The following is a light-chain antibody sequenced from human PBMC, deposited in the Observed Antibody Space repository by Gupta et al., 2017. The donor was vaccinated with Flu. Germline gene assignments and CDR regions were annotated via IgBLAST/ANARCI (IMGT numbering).Light chain of an antibody. CDR1: QPVSSY. V-gene: IGKV3-11*01. CDR3: QQRSNWPLIT. CDR2: DAS. Sequence: VLSQSPATLSLSPGERATLSCTASQPVSSYLAWYQQKPGQAPRLLIYDASNRATGIPAMFSGSGSGTDFTLTISSLEPEDFAVYYCQQRSNWPLITFGQGTRLEIK. J-gene: IGKJ5*01.